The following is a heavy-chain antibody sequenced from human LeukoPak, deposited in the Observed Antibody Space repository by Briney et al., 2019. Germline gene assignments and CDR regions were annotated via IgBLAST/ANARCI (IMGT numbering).Heavy chain of an antibody. J-gene: IGHJ5*02. V-gene: IGHV4-34*01. CDR2: INHSGST. Sequence: RPSETLSLTCAVYGGSFSGYYWSWIRQPPGKGLEWIGEINHSGSTNYNPSLKSRVTISVDTSKNQFSLKLSSVTAADTAVYYCARSGVVRTSNWFDPWGQGTLVTVSS. D-gene: IGHD3-3*01. CDR3: ARSGVVRTSNWFDP. CDR1: GGSFSGYY.